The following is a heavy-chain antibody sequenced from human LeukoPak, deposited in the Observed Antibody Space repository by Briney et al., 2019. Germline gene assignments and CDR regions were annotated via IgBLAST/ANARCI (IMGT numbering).Heavy chain of an antibody. Sequence: SETLSLTCAVYGGSFSGYYWSWIRQPPGKGLEWIGEINHSGSTNYNPSLKSRVTISVDTSKNQFSLKLSSVTAADTAVYYCARGSGYSVATSGRDNCFDPWGQGTLVTVSS. CDR3: ARGSGYSVATSGRDNCFDP. D-gene: IGHD5/OR15-5a*01. CDR1: GGSFSGYY. V-gene: IGHV4-34*01. J-gene: IGHJ5*02. CDR2: INHSGST.